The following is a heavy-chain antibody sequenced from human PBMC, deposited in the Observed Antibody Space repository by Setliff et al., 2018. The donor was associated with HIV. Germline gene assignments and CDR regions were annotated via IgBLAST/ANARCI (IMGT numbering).Heavy chain of an antibody. V-gene: IGHV3-66*02. CDR1: GITVSGIY. CDR3: ARGGDGSGRYELDL. J-gene: IGHJ5*02. D-gene: IGHD3-10*01. Sequence: GGSLRLSCVASGITVSGIYMTWVRQAPGKGLEWVSVINGGTTTYYADSVKGRFTISRDNSKNTLYLQMNSLRVEDTAMYYCARGGDGSGRYELDLWGQGTMVTVSS. CDR2: INGGTTT.